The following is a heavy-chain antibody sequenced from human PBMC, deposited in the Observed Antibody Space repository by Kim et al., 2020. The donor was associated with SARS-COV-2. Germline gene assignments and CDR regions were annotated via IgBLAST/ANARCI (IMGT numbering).Heavy chain of an antibody. D-gene: IGHD3-10*01. Sequence: YNPSLNSRVSISMDTSKNQLSLKLNSVTAAETAAYYCAREISRGDDAYDIWGQGTMVTVSS. J-gene: IGHJ3*02. CDR3: AREISRGDDAYDI. V-gene: IGHV4-34*01.